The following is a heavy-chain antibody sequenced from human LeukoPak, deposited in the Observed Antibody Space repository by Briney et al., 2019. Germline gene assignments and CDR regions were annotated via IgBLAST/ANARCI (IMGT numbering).Heavy chain of an antibody. CDR1: GYTFTGYY. J-gene: IGHJ4*02. V-gene: IGHV1-2*02. CDR3: ARAYYDYVWGSYDFDY. D-gene: IGHD3-16*01. CDR2: INPNSGGT. Sequence: GASVKVSCKASGYTFTGYYMHWVRQAPGQGLEWMGWINPNSGGTSYAQKFQGRVTMTRDTSISTAYMELSRLRSDDTAVYYCARAYYDYVWGSYDFDYWGQGTLVTVSS.